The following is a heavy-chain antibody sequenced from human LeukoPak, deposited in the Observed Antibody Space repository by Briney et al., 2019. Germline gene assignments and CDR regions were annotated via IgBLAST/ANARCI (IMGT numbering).Heavy chain of an antibody. D-gene: IGHD3-3*01. CDR1: GFTFSDYY. CDR3: ARAGGGAYDFWSGYAFDI. V-gene: IGHV3-11*01. CDR2: ISSSGSTI. Sequence: GGSLRLSCAASGFTFSDYYMSWIRQAPGKGLEWVSYISSSGSTIYYADSVKGRFTIPRDNAKNSLYLQMNSLRAEDTAVYYCARAGGGAYDFWSGYAFDIWGQGTMVTVSS. J-gene: IGHJ3*02.